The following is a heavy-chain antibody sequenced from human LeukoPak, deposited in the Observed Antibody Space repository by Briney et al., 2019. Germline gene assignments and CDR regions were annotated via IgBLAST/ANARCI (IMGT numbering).Heavy chain of an antibody. J-gene: IGHJ5*02. Sequence: KSGGSLRPSCAASGFPFSDYYMSWVRQAPGKGLEWVSYISSSSKYTNYVDSVKGRFTISRDNAKNSLNLQMNSLRVEDTAVYYCARSPCSSTRCYHSWGQGTLVTVSS. CDR2: ISSSSKYT. CDR1: GFPFSDYY. CDR3: ARSPCSSTRCYHS. D-gene: IGHD2-2*01. V-gene: IGHV3-11*06.